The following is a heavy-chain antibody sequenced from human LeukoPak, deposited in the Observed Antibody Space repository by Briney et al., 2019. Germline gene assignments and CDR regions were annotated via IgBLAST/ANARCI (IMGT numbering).Heavy chain of an antibody. Sequence: SETLSLTCTVSGGSISSYYWSWIRQPAGKGLEWIGRIYTSGSTNYNPSLKRRVTMSVDTSKNQFSLKLSSVTAADTAVYYCARDSTMARGVTHWFDPWGQGTLVTVSS. CDR2: IYTSGST. J-gene: IGHJ5*02. V-gene: IGHV4-4*07. CDR1: GGSISSYY. D-gene: IGHD3-10*01. CDR3: ARDSTMARGVTHWFDP.